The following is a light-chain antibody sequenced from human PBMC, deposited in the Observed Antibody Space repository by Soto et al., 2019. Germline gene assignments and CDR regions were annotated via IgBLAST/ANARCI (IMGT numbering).Light chain of an antibody. CDR2: GAS. CDR1: QSVNNN. Sequence: EIVMTQSPATLSVSAGESAPLSCRASQSVNNNVAWYQLKDGQVPRLVIYGASTRATGIPARFSGSGSGTEFTLTISSLQSEDFAVYYCQQYNNWPPWTFGQGTKVEIK. V-gene: IGKV3-15*01. CDR3: QQYNNWPPWT. J-gene: IGKJ1*01.